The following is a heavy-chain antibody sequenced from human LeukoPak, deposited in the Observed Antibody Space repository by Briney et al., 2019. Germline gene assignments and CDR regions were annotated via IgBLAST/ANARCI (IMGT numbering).Heavy chain of an antibody. Sequence: GASVKVSCKASGYTFTAYYVHWVRQAPGQGLEWMGWINPNSRGTKYAQKFQGRVTMNRDTSISTAYMELTRLRSDDTAVYYCARVDDILTGRLDCWGQATLVTVS. CDR1: GYTFTAYY. D-gene: IGHD3-9*01. CDR3: ARVDDILTGRLDC. CDR2: INPNSRGT. J-gene: IGHJ4*02. V-gene: IGHV1-2*02.